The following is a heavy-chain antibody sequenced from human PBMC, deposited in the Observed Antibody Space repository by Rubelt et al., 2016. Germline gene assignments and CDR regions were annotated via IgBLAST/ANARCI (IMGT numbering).Heavy chain of an antibody. CDR2: VYYSGST. CDR1: GSSITSDY. CDR3: ARESSAHSGSYDS. V-gene: IGHV4-59*01. J-gene: IGHJ5*01. D-gene: IGHD1-26*01. Sequence: QVQLQESGTGLVKPSETLSLTCTVSGSSITSDYWSWIRHAPGKGLEWIGYVYYSGSTNSNPSPTIVATISGDTSTNQFSLKLSCVTAADTAVYYCARESSAHSGSYDSWGQGTLVTVSS.